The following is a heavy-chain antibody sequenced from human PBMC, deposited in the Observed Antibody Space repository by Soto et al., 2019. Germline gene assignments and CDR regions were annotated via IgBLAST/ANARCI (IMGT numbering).Heavy chain of an antibody. CDR1: GFTFSSYA. D-gene: IGHD3-16*01. CDR2: ISGSGGST. CDR3: ARDPNRGGDFDF. V-gene: IGHV3-23*01. J-gene: IGHJ4*02. Sequence: GGSLRLSCAASGFTFSSYAMSWVRQAPGKGLEWVSAISGSGGSTYYADFVKGRFTISRDNSKNTLYLQMNSLRAEDTAVYYCARDPNRGGDFDFWGQGTLVTVSS.